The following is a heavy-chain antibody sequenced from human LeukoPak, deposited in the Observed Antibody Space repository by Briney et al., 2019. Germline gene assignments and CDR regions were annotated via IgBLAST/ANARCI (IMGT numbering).Heavy chain of an antibody. CDR1: GFTFSSYS. D-gene: IGHD2-2*01. Sequence: GGSLRLSCAASGFTFSSYSMSWVRQAPGKGLEWVSSISSSSSYIYYADSVKGRFTISRDNAKNSLYLQMNSLRAEDTAVYYCARDQRDCSSTSCSDAFDIWGQGTMVTVSS. CDR2: ISSSSSYI. CDR3: ARDQRDCSSTSCSDAFDI. V-gene: IGHV3-21*01. J-gene: IGHJ3*02.